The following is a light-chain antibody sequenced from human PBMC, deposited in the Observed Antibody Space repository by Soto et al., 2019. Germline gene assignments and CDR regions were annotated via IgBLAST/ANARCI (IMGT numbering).Light chain of an antibody. CDR1: SSNIGSNY. J-gene: IGLJ2*01. Sequence: QSVLTQPPSASGTPGQRVNISCSGSSSNIGSNYVYWYRQFPGTAPKLLIQRNNQRPSGVPARFSGSKSGTSASLAISGLPSEDDADYYCGGWDDSLSGPVFGGGTKLTVL. CDR2: RNN. CDR3: GGWDDSLSGPV. V-gene: IGLV1-47*01.